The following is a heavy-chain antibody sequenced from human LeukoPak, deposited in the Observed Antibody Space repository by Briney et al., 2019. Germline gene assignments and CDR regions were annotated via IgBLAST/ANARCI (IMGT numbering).Heavy chain of an antibody. CDR2: IYYSGST. CDR1: GGSISSGDYY. J-gene: IGHJ4*02. V-gene: IGHV4-30-4*01. D-gene: IGHD2-2*01. Sequence: SQTLSLTCTVSGGSISSGDYYWSWIRQPPGKGLEWIGYIYYSGSTYYNPSLKSRVPISVDTSKNQFSLKLSSVTAADTAVYYCARVSGTVVPAAKDDYWGQGTLVTVSS. CDR3: ARVSGTVVPAAKDDY.